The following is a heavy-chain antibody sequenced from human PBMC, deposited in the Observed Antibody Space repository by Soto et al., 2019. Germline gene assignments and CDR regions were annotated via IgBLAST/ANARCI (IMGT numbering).Heavy chain of an antibody. Sequence: GASVKVSCKASGYTFTSYAMHWVRQAPGQRLEWMGWINACNGNTKYSQKFQGRVTITRDTSASTAYMELSSLRSEDTAVYYCARVLTPVITYYDFWSGYRLSPYYGMDVWGQGTTVTVSS. J-gene: IGHJ6*02. CDR2: INACNGNT. V-gene: IGHV1-3*01. CDR3: ARVLTPVITYYDFWSGYRLSPYYGMDV. CDR1: GYTFTSYA. D-gene: IGHD3-3*01.